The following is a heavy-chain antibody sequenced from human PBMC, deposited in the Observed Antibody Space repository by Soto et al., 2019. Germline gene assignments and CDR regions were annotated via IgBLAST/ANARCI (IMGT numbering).Heavy chain of an antibody. V-gene: IGHV3-66*01. J-gene: IGHJ4*02. CDR1: GFTVSISY. CDR2: RYSDGRS. CDR3: AKSSVWYPYFDS. Sequence: GGSLRLSCAGSGFTVSISYMTWVCQVPGKGLEWVSIRYSDGRSYHAESVKGRFTISTDDSENTLYLQMSSLRAEDTAVYYCAKSSVWYPYFDSWGQGTPVTVSS. D-gene: IGHD6-13*01.